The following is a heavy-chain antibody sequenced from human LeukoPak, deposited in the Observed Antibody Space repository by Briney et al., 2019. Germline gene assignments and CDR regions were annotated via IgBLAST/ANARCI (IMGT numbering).Heavy chain of an antibody. CDR2: IIPIFGTA. D-gene: IGHD4-11*01. CDR3: ARGGHDYSYNNWFDP. J-gene: IGHJ5*02. V-gene: IGHV1-69*13. Sequence: GASVKVSCKASGYTFTGYYMHWVRQAPGQGLEWMGGIIPIFGTANYAQKFQGRVTITADESTSTAYMELSSLRSEDTAVYYCARGGHDYSYNNWFDPWGQGTLVTVSS. CDR1: GYTFTGYY.